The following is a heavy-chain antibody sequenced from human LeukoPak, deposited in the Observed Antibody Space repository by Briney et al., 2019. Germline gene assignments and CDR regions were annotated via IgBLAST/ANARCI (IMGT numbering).Heavy chain of an antibody. CDR3: ARTRTYYYDSSGYYPVYFDY. V-gene: IGHV3-21*04. D-gene: IGHD3-22*01. J-gene: IGHJ4*02. Sequence: PGGSLRLSCAASGFTFSSYSMNWVRQAPGKGLEWVSSISSSSIYISYADSVKGRFTISRDNSKNTLYLQMNSLRAEDTAVYYCARTRTYYYDSSGYYPVYFDYWGQGTLVTVSS. CDR2: ISSSSIYI. CDR1: GFTFSSYS.